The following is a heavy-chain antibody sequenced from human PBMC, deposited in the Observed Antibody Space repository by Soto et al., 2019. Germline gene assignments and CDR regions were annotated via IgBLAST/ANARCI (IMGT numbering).Heavy chain of an antibody. CDR2: IYYSVST. CDR1: GGSISSGDYY. V-gene: IGHV4-30-4*01. D-gene: IGHD3-22*01. Sequence: PSETLSLTCTVSGGSISSGDYYWSRIRQPPGKGLEWIGYIYYSVSTYYNSSLKSRVTISVDTSKNQFSLKLSSVTAADTAIYYCARVGQGDSRGYYHFVYWGQGTLVTVSS. CDR3: ARVGQGDSRGYYHFVY. J-gene: IGHJ4*02.